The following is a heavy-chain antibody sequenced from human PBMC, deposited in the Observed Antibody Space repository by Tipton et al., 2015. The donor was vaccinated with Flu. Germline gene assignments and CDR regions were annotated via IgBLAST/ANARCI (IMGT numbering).Heavy chain of an antibody. D-gene: IGHD3-16*01. Sequence: GSLRLSCATSGITLSTFAMSWVRQAPGKGLEWVSYISRRGTNTFYADSVRGRFTISRDDAKNSMYLQMSSLRDDDTAVYFCARDGAVDGVENDYWGLGTLVTVSS. CDR1: GITLSTFA. CDR2: ISRRGTNT. J-gene: IGHJ4*02. V-gene: IGHV3-48*03. CDR3: ARDGAVDGVENDY.